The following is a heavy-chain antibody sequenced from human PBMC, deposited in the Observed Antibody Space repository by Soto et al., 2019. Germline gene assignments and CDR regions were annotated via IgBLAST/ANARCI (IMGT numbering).Heavy chain of an antibody. J-gene: IGHJ6*02. CDR2: IVVGSGTT. CDR3: AAFRAQPLVPLGTDYYYYGMNV. Sequence: SVEVSCKASGFTFTSSAVQWVRQTLGQRLELIGWIVVGSGTTNYAQKFQERVTMTRDMSTSTAYMELSSMRSEDTAVYYWAAFRAQPLVPLGTDYYYYGMNVCGQEPTVTASS. V-gene: IGHV1-58*01. CDR1: GFTFTSSA. D-gene: IGHD6-13*01.